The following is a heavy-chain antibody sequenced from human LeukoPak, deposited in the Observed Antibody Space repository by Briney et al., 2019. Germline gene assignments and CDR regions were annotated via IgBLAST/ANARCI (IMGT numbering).Heavy chain of an antibody. J-gene: IGHJ4*02. V-gene: IGHV4-34*01. CDR3: ARHFRGYPYYFDY. CDR2: INHSGNT. Sequence: SETLSLTCAVYGGSFSGSSWTWIRQSPGKGLEWIGEINHSGNTNYNPSLKSRLTISIDTSNNQFSLKLTSVTAADTAVYYCARHFRGYPYYFDYWGQGTLVTVSS. D-gene: IGHD5-18*01. CDR1: GGSFSGSS.